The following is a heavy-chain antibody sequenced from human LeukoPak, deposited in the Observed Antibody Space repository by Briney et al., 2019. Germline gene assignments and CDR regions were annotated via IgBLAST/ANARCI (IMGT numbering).Heavy chain of an antibody. V-gene: IGHV3-23*01. D-gene: IGHD6-19*01. J-gene: IGHJ4*02. CDR1: GFTFSNLA. Sequence: GGSLRLSCVASGFTFSNLAMGWVRQAPGKGLEWVSVIGDTGGTTYYADSVKGRFTISRDNSRNTLYLQMNSLRVDDTAVYFCAKDARRYSGWYFFDHWGQGTLVTVST. CDR3: AKDARRYSGWYFFDH. CDR2: IGDTGGTT.